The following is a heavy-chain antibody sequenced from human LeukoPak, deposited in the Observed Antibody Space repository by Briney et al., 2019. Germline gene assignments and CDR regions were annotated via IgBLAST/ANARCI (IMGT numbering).Heavy chain of an antibody. CDR3: AREGDYYGPGSHYGGAFDP. D-gene: IGHD3-10*01. V-gene: IGHV4-59*12. Sequence: PSETLSLTCTVSGGSISSYYWSWIRQPPGKGLEWIGEIYHSGRANYNPSLESRVTISVDKSENQLSLKLTSVTAADTAVYYCAREGDYYGPGSHYGGAFDPWGQGTLVIVSS. CDR2: IYHSGRA. J-gene: IGHJ5*02. CDR1: GGSISSYY.